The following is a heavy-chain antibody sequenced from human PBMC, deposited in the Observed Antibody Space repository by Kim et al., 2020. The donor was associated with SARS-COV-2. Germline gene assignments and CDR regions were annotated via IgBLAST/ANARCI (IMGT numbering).Heavy chain of an antibody. J-gene: IGHJ4*02. CDR3: ARHKLRTWGFGELLSYFDY. D-gene: IGHD3-10*01. V-gene: IGHV4-39*01. CDR2: IYYSGST. Sequence: SETLSLTCTVSGGSISSNGYYWGWIRQPPGKGLEWIGSIYYSGSTYHNPSLKSRVTISVDTPKNQFSLRLSSVTAADTAVYYCARHKLRTWGFGELLSYFDYWGQGTLVTGSS. CDR1: GGSISSNGYY.